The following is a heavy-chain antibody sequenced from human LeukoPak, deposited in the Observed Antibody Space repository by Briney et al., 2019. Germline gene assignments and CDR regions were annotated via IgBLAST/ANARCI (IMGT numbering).Heavy chain of an antibody. Sequence: TSQTLSLTCTVSGGSISSGDYYWSWIRQPPGKGLEWIGYIYSSGSTYYNPSLKSRVTMSIDTSNNQFPLKLSSVTAADTAVYYCARDRLRYSNYYFDYWGQGTLVTVSS. CDR2: IYSSGST. CDR1: GGSISSGDYY. V-gene: IGHV4-30-4*08. CDR3: ARDRLRYSNYYFDY. D-gene: IGHD4-11*01. J-gene: IGHJ4*02.